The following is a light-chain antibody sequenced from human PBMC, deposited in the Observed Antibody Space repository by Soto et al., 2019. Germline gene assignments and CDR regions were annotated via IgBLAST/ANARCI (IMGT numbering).Light chain of an antibody. CDR3: QQYGGSPQT. CDR2: GAS. J-gene: IGKJ1*01. V-gene: IGKV3-20*01. Sequence: IVLTPSPGTLALSPGEGATLSCRASQSVSKYLAWYQQKPGQAPRLLIYGASSRATGIPDSFSGSGFGTDFTVTISRLEREDFAVYNCQQYGGSPQTFGQGIKVEIK. CDR1: QSVSKY.